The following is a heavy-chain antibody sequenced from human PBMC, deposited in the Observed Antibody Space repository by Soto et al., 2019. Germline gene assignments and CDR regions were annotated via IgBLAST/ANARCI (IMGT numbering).Heavy chain of an antibody. CDR2: IYSGGST. CDR3: ARERDGHNPNWFDL. J-gene: IGHJ5*02. V-gene: IGHV3-53*02. D-gene: IGHD2-8*01. Sequence: EVQVVETGGGLIQPRGSLRLSCAVSGFTVSSNYMSWVRQPPGKGPEWVSDIYSGGSTYYADSVKGRFTISRDNSKNTLYLKMNSLRAEDTAVYYCARERDGHNPNWFDLWGQGTLVTVSS. CDR1: GFTVSSNY.